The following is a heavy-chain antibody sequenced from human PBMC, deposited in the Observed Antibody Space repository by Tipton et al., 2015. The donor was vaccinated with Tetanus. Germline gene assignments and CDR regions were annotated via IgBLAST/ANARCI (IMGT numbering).Heavy chain of an antibody. V-gene: IGHV4-39*01. J-gene: IGHJ3*01. CDR3: ARRSHIGAPV. CDR2: IYYGGST. Sequence: LRLSCTVSGGSFSSSNDYWAWIRQPPGKGLEWVGSIYYGGSTYFNPSLRSRGTISIDTSRNQFSLQLSSVTAADTALYFCARRSHIGAPVWGQGTLVAVAS. D-gene: IGHD2-21*01. CDR1: GGSFSSSNDY.